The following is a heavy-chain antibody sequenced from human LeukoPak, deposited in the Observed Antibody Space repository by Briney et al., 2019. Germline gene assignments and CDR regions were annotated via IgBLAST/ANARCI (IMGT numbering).Heavy chain of an antibody. J-gene: IGHJ4*02. CDR2: IWYDGSNK. CDR3: ARARTTRGFDY. V-gene: IGHV3-33*01. Sequence: PGGSLRLSCAASGFTFNSYGIHWDRQAPGKGLEWVAFIWYDGSNKYYADSVKGRFTISRDNSKNTLYLQMNSLRAEDTAVYYCARARTTRGFDYWGQGTLVTVSS. D-gene: IGHD4-17*01. CDR1: GFTFNSYG.